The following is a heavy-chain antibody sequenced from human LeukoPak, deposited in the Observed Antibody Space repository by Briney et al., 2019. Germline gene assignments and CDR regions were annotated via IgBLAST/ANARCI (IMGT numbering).Heavy chain of an antibody. CDR2: MNPNSGNT. CDR1: GYTFTSYG. J-gene: IGHJ5*02. CDR3: AREGAYCSSTSCHIQNWFDP. V-gene: IGHV1-8*02. D-gene: IGHD2-2*01. Sequence: ASVKVSCKASGYTFTSYGISWVRQATGQGLEWMGWMNPNSGNTGYAQKFQARVTMTRNTSISTAYMELSSLRSDDTAVYYCAREGAYCSSTSCHIQNWFDPWGQGTLVTVSS.